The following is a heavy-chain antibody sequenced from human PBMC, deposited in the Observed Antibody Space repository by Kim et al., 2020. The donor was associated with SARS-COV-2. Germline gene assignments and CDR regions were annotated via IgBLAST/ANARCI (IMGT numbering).Heavy chain of an antibody. J-gene: IGHJ6*02. CDR1: GFTFRNNA. CDR2: IGSDEST. CDR3: AKDLHNYSAMDV. V-gene: IGHV3-23*01. Sequence: GGSLRLSCAASGFTFRNNAMNWVRQAPGKGLEWVAGIGSDESTHYADSVRGQFTISRDNSKNTLYLQMNRLSGEDTATYYCAKDLHNYSAMDVWGQGAMV. D-gene: IGHD1-26*01.